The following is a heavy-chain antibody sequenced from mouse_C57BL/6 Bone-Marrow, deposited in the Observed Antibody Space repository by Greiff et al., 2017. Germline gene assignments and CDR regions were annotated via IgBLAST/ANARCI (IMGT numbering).Heavy chain of an antibody. CDR3: AKSRWAWFAY. CDR1: GYTFTSYW. J-gene: IGHJ3*01. V-gene: IGHV1-52*01. Sequence: QVQLQQPGAELVRPGSSVKLSCKASGYTFTSYWMHWVKQRPIQGLEWIGNIDPSDSETHYNQKFKDKATLTVDKSSSTAYMPLSSLTSEDSAVYYCAKSRWAWFAYWCQGTLVTVSA. D-gene: IGHD1-1*02. CDR2: IDPSDSET.